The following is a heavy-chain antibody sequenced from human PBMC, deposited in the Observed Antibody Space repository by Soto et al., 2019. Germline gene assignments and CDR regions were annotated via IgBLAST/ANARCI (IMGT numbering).Heavy chain of an antibody. Sequence: SVHVSCKASRGTFSSYAISWVRQAPGQGLEWMGGIPPIFGTANYAQKFQGRVTITADESTSTAYMELSSLRSEDTAVYYCARGDYYDSSGYPHAFDIWGQGKMVTVSS. CDR3: ARGDYYDSSGYPHAFDI. V-gene: IGHV1-69*13. CDR2: IPPIFGTA. CDR1: RGTFSSYA. J-gene: IGHJ3*02. D-gene: IGHD3-22*01.